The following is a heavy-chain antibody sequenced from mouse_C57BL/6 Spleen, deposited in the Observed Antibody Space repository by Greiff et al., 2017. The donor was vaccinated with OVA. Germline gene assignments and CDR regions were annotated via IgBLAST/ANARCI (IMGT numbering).Heavy chain of an antibody. D-gene: IGHD1-1*01. J-gene: IGHJ4*01. V-gene: IGHV1-39*01. CDR2: INPNYGTT. Sequence: EVHLVESGPELVKPGASVKISCKASGYSFTDYNMNWVKQSNGKSLEWIGVINPNYGTTSYNQKFKGKATLTVDKSSSTAYMQHIRVRSEYAAVESCARDVGRSYGYAMDDWGQGTSGTVSS. CDR3: ARDVGRSYGYAMDD. CDR1: GYSFTDYN.